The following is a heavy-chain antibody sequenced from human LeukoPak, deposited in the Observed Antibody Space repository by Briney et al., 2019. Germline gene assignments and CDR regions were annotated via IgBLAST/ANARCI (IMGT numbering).Heavy chain of an antibody. CDR2: ISTSSIYI. CDR3: ARSQPRDSGTYLFDWFDP. V-gene: IGHV3-21*01. D-gene: IGHD3-10*01. CDR1: GFTFSSYS. Sequence: GGSLRLSCAASGFTFSSYSMNWVRQAPGKGLEWVSSISTSSIYIYYADSVKGRFTISRDNAKNSLYLQLNSLRAEDTAVYYCARSQPRDSGTYLFDWFDPWGQGTLVTVSS. J-gene: IGHJ5*02.